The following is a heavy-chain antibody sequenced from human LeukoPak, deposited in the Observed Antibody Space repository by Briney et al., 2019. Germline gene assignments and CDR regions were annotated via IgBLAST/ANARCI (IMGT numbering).Heavy chain of an antibody. D-gene: IGHD4-17*01. V-gene: IGHV3-30*02. CDR3: AKDSNDNGDYNYFDF. J-gene: IGHJ4*02. CDR2: IRYDGSSK. Sequence: PGGSLRLSCATSKFTFRSYGLHWVRQAPGKGLEWVAFIRYDGSSKYYGDSVKGRFTVSRDNSKNTLYLQMNSLRAEDTAIYYCAKDSNDNGDYNYFDFWGQGALVTVSS. CDR1: KFTFRSYG.